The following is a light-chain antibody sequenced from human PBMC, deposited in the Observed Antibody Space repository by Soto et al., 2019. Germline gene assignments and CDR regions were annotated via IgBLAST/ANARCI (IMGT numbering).Light chain of an antibody. J-gene: IGKJ1*01. V-gene: IGKV1-17*03. CDR1: QGISNY. CDR3: LQHNAYPRT. Sequence: DIQMTQSPYAMSASVGDRVTITCRASQGISNYLVWFQQKPGKVPKRLIYGASSLQSGVPSRFSGSGSGTEFNLTISSLQPEDFATYYCLQHNAYPRTFGQGTKVDIK. CDR2: GAS.